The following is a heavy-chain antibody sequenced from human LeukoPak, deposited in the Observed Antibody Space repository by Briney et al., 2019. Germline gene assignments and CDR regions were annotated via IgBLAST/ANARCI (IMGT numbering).Heavy chain of an antibody. D-gene: IGHD5-18*01. CDR1: GGSMNSHH. CDR2: MLDTVTT. Sequence: PSETLSLTCTVSGGSMNSHHWSWIRQPPGKGLEWIGYMLDTVTTKDNPSLESRFTLSADTSKNQFSLRLTSVTAADTAVYYCATIKRGDIFGYFDFWGQGILVTVSS. V-gene: IGHV4-59*11. J-gene: IGHJ4*02. CDR3: ATIKRGDIFGYFDF.